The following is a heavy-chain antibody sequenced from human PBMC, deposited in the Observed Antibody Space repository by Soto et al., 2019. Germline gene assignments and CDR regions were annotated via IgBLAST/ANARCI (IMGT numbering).Heavy chain of an antibody. V-gene: IGHV3-33*01. CDR2: IYYDGSNK. Sequence: QVPLVESGGGVVQAGGSLRLSCAASGFTFRSYGMHWVRQAPGKGLEWVAIIYYDGSNKYYADSVKGRFTISKDNSKNTLYLQMNSLRGGDTAVYYCATHRGEWPTGFIDYWGQGTLVTVSS. J-gene: IGHJ4*02. CDR3: ATHRGEWPTGFIDY. CDR1: GFTFRSYG. D-gene: IGHD3-3*01.